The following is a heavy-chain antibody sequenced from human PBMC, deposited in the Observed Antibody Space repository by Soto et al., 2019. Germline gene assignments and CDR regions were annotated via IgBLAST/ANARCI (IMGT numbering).Heavy chain of an antibody. Sequence: PSETLSLTCTVSGGSISSGGYYWSWIRQHPGKGLEWIGYIYYSGSTYYNPSLKGRVTISVDTSKNQFSLKLSSVTAADTAVYYCARDRQYYDFWSGYYDYYYYGMDVWGQGTTVTVSS. V-gene: IGHV4-31*03. CDR2: IYYSGST. D-gene: IGHD3-3*01. CDR1: GGSISSGGYY. CDR3: ARDRQYYDFWSGYYDYYYYGMDV. J-gene: IGHJ6*02.